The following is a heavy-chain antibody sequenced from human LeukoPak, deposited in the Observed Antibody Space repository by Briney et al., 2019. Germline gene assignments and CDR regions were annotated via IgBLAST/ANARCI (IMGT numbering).Heavy chain of an antibody. CDR3: ARDSGSYSAYYYGMDV. V-gene: IGHV4-30-2*01. Sequence: SETLSLTCAVSGGSISSGGYSWSWIRQPPGKGLEWIGYIYHSGSTNYNPSLKSRVTMSVDTSKNQFSLKLSSVTAADTAVYYCARDSGSYSAYYYGMDVWGQGTTVTVSS. J-gene: IGHJ6*02. CDR1: GGSISSGGYS. CDR2: IYHSGST. D-gene: IGHD1-26*01.